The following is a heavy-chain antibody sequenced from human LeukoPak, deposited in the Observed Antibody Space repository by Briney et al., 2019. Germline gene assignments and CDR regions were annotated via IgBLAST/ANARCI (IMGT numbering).Heavy chain of an antibody. V-gene: IGHV4-34*01. Sequence: SETLSLTCAVYGGSFSGYYWSWIRQPPGKGLEWIGEINHSGSTNYNPSLKSRVTISVDASKNQFSLKLSSVTAADTAVYYCARGLRWFDPWGQGTLVTVSS. CDR3: ARGLRWFDP. CDR2: INHSGST. J-gene: IGHJ5*02. CDR1: GGSFSGYY.